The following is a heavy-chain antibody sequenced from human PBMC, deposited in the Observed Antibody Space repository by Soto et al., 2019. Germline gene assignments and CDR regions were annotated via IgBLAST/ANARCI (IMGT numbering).Heavy chain of an antibody. J-gene: IGHJ4*02. D-gene: IGHD2-21*02. CDR3: TRDGRGLGRLSLFEY. Sequence: GGSLRLSCAASGFNVNSDYMNWVRQTPGKGLEWVASIYSGETTYYADSVRGRFTTSSDKSKNTLYFQLSSLRIEDTAVYYCTRDGRGLGRLSLFEYWGQGVLVTVSS. CDR1: GFNVNSDY. CDR2: IYSGETT. V-gene: IGHV3-53*01.